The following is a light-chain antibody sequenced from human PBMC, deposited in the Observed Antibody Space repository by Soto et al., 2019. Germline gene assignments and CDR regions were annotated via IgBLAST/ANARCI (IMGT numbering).Light chain of an antibody. CDR1: QSVSSY. Sequence: EIVFTQSPTTLTLSPGERATLSFRASQSVSSYLAWYQQKPGQAPRLLIYDASNRATGIPARFSGSGSGTDFTLTISSLEPEDFAVYYCQQRSNWPITFGQGTRLE. J-gene: IGKJ5*01. CDR2: DAS. CDR3: QQRSNWPIT. V-gene: IGKV3-11*01.